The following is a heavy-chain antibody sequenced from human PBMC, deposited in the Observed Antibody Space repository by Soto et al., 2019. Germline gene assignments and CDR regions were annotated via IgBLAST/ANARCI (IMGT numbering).Heavy chain of an antibody. CDR3: AREGVTPSYYYYDGMDV. V-gene: IGHV4-59*01. J-gene: IGHJ6*02. Sequence: QVQLQESGPGLVKPSETLSLTCTVSGGSISSYYWSWIRQPPGKGLEWIGYISYSGSTNYNSSLKRRVTISVDTSNNQFSLKLSSVTAADTAVYYCAREGVTPSYYYYDGMDVWGQGTTVTVSS. D-gene: IGHD5-18*01. CDR1: GGSISSYY. CDR2: ISYSGST.